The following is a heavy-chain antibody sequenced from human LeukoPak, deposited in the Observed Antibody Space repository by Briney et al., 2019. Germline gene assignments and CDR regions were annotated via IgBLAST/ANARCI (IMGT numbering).Heavy chain of an antibody. Sequence: PGGSLILSCAASGFTFNNYWMVWVRQAPGKGLVWVSRINSDGSSPRYADSVKGRFTISRDNAKNTLYPQMNSLRADDTAVYYCARGVPGPEYWGQGTLVTVSS. CDR3: ARGVPGPEY. D-gene: IGHD3-10*02. CDR2: INSDGSSP. CDR1: GFTFNNYW. V-gene: IGHV3-74*01. J-gene: IGHJ4*02.